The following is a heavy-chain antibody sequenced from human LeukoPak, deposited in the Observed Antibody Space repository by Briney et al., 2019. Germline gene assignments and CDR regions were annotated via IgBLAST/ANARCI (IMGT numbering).Heavy chain of an antibody. D-gene: IGHD3-16*01. CDR1: GFSFSTYG. CDR2: IWHDGSKE. CDR3: AGDTPPGGEYYFEY. Sequence: GRSLRLSCAASGFSFSTYGMRWVRQAPDTGLEWLALIWHDGSKEYYADSVKGRFTISRDNSKNTLYLEMNSLRADDTAMYYCAGDTPPGGEYYFEYWGQGALVTVSS. J-gene: IGHJ4*02. V-gene: IGHV3-33*01.